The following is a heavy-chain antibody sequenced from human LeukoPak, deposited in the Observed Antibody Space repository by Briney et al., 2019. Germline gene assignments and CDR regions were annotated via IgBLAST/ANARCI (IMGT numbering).Heavy chain of an antibody. Sequence: GGSLRLSCAASGFTFSRYWMSWVRQAPGKGLEWVVNIKQDGSEKYYVDSVNGRFTISRDNAKNSLYLQMNSLRAEDTAVYYCAVLTYQLLDYYFVYWGQGTLVTVSS. D-gene: IGHD2-2*01. CDR3: AVLTYQLLDYYFVY. V-gene: IGHV3-7*01. J-gene: IGHJ4*02. CDR2: IKQDGSEK. CDR1: GFTFSRYW.